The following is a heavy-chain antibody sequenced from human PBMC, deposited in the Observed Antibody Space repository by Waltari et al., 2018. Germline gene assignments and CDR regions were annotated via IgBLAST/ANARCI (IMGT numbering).Heavy chain of an antibody. Sequence: QLHLQESGPGLVKPSETLSLTCTVSSGAIRSSGYYWGWIRQPPGKGLEWMGSIYYRGNTYYNPSLKNRVTISVDTSKNQFSLKVTSVTAADTAVYYCAKVWKNYRTDYWGQGTLVTVSS. V-gene: IGHV4-39*07. CDR3: AKVWKNYRTDY. CDR1: SGAIRSSGYY. D-gene: IGHD1-7*01. J-gene: IGHJ4*02. CDR2: IYYRGNT.